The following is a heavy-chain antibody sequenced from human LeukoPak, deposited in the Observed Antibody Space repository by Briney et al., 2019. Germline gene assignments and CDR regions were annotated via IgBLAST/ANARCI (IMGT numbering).Heavy chain of an antibody. J-gene: IGHJ6*02. V-gene: IGHV1-2*02. D-gene: IGHD4-17*01. CDR1: GYTFTVYY. CDR2: INPNSGGT. Sequence: ASVKVSFKASGYTFTVYYMHWVRQAPGQGLEWMGWINPNSGGTNYAQKFQGRVTITRDTSISTAYMELSRLRSDDTAVYYCARVRTTVTTSSGMDVWGQGTTVTVSS. CDR3: ARVRTTVTTSSGMDV.